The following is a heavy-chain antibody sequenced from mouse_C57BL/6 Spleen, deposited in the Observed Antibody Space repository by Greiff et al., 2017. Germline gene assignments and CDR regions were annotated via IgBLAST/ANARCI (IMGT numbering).Heavy chain of an antibody. CDR2: IYPGDGDT. J-gene: IGHJ3*01. CDR1: GYAFSSYW. V-gene: IGHV1-80*01. Sequence: QVQLQQSGAELVKPGASVKISCKASGYAFSSYWMHWVKQRPGKGLEWIGQIYPGDGDTNYNGKFKGKATMTADKSSSTAYMQLSSLTSEDSAVYFCALYDYDEGFAYWGQGTLVTVSA. CDR3: ALYDYDEGFAY. D-gene: IGHD2-4*01.